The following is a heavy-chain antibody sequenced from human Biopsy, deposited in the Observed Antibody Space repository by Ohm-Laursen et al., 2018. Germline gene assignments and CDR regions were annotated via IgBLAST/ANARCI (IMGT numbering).Heavy chain of an antibody. CDR3: ARGTGRYYVYGAFDI. CDR2: IYTSGST. CDR1: GDSINDYY. J-gene: IGHJ3*02. Sequence: SDTLSLTCTVSGDSINDYYWSWIRQPTGKGLEWIGRIYTSGSTNYNLSLESRVTMSVDTTKNQFSLNQRTVTAADTAVYYCARGTGRYYVYGAFDIWGQGTVVTVSS. V-gene: IGHV4-4*07. D-gene: IGHD1-26*01.